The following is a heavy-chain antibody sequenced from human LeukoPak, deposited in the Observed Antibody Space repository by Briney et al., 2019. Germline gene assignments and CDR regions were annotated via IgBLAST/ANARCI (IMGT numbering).Heavy chain of an antibody. V-gene: IGHV4-4*07. CDR2: IYTSGST. CDR3: ARTNYYYDSSGYFVYYFDY. J-gene: IGHJ4*02. CDR1: GGSISSYY. Sequence: SSETLSLTCTVSGGSISSYYWSWIRQPAGKGLEWIGRIYTSGSTNYNPSLKSRVTMSVDTSKNQFSLKLSSVTAADTAVYYCARTNYYYDSSGYFVYYFDYWGQGTLVTASS. D-gene: IGHD3-22*01.